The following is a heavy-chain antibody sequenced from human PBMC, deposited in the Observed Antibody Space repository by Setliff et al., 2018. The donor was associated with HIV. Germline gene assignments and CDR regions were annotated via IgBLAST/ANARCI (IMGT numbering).Heavy chain of an antibody. D-gene: IGHD3-22*01. CDR2: IYYSGRT. J-gene: IGHJ4*02. Sequence: TLSLTCTVSGGSISSYYWSWIRQPPGKGLEWIGYIYYSGRTKYSPSLRSRVSISVGTSKTQFSLKLSSVTAADTAVYYCARGMDYYDTSGYYQYYFDYWGQGTLVTVSS. CDR1: GGSISSYY. V-gene: IGHV4-59*12. CDR3: ARGMDYYDTSGYYQYYFDY.